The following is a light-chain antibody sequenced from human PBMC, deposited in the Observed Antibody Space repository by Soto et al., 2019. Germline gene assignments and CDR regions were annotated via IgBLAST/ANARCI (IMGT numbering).Light chain of an antibody. CDR3: QQYNSYPIT. V-gene: IGKV1-5*03. CDR1: QRISIW. J-gene: IGKJ5*01. CDR2: KAS. Sequence: DIQMTQSPSTLSASVGDRVTITCRASQRISIWLAWYQQKPGKAPKLLIYKASSLESGGPSRFSGSGSGTEFTLTISSLQPDDFATYYCQQYNSYPITFGQGTRLEIK.